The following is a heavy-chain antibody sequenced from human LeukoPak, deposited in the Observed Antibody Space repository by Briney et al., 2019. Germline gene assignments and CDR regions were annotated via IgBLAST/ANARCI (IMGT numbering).Heavy chain of an antibody. Sequence: VSVKVSCKASGYTFTSYYMHWVRQAPGQGLEWMAIINLSGGSTSYAQKFQGRVTMTRDTSTTTVYMELSSLRSEDTAVYYCARGTSSWTFDYWGQGTLVTISS. V-gene: IGHV1-46*01. CDR1: GYTFTSYY. J-gene: IGHJ4*02. D-gene: IGHD6-13*01. CDR3: ARGTSSWTFDY. CDR2: INLSGGST.